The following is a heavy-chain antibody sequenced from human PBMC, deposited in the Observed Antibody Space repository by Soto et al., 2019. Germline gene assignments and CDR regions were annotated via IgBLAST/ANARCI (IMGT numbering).Heavy chain of an antibody. CDR2: ISSNGGST. V-gene: IGHV3-64*01. CDR3: ARPVLAAAEHWYFDL. Sequence: PGGSLRLSCAASGFTFSSYAMHWVRQAPGKGLEYVSAISSNGGSTYYANSVKGRFTISRDNSKNTLYLQMGSLRAEDMAVYYCARPVLAAAEHWYFDLWGRGTLVTVSS. CDR1: GFTFSSYA. D-gene: IGHD6-13*01. J-gene: IGHJ2*01.